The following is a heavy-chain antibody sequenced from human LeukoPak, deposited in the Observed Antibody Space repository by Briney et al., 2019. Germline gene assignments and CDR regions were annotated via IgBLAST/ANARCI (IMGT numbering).Heavy chain of an antibody. J-gene: IGHJ6*02. Sequence: GGSMRLSCAASEFRFGSFWMYWVRQVPGKGLVWVSTINTDGSSIYYADSVKGRFTISRDNAEHTLYLQMNNLRVDVTAVYYCARGGVVAATKSFFYYYGLDVWGQGTAVTVSS. CDR1: EFRFGSFW. CDR2: INTDGSSI. D-gene: IGHD2-15*01. V-gene: IGHV3-74*01. CDR3: ARGGVVAATKSFFYYYGLDV.